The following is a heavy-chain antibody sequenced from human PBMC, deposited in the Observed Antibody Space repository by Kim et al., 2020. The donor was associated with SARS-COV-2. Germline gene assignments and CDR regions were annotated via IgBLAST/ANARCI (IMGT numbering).Heavy chain of an antibody. CDR3: ARGHSYYYDSSGPYYFDY. J-gene: IGHJ4*02. D-gene: IGHD3-22*01. Sequence: KGRFTISRDNAKNSLYLQMNSLRAEDTAVYYCARGHSYYYDSSGPYYFDYWGQGTLVTVSS. V-gene: IGHV3-11*06.